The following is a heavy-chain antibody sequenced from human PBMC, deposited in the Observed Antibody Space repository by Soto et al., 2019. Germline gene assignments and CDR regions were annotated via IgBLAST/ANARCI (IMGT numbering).Heavy chain of an antibody. V-gene: IGHV3-23*01. D-gene: IGHD3-22*01. CDR1: GFTFSSYA. CDR3: AKVQLTMIVVADAFDI. J-gene: IGHJ3*02. Sequence: GGSLRLSCAASGFTFSSYAMSWVRQAPGKGLEWVSAISGSGGSTYYADSVKGRFTISRDNSKNTLYLQMNSLRAEDTAVYYCAKVQLTMIVVADAFDIWGQGTMVTVSS. CDR2: ISGSGGST.